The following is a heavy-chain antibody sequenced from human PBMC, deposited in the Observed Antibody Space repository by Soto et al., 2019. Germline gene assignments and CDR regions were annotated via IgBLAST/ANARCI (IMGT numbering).Heavy chain of an antibody. D-gene: IGHD3-10*01. CDR1: GGSISGGGFS. J-gene: IGHJ4*02. CDR3: ARLQFGEGFDY. V-gene: IGHV4-30-2*01. Sequence: QLQLQESGSRLVKPSQTLSLTCDVSGGSISGGGFSWSWIRQPPGKGLEWIGYILHTGGTQYNPSLKSRVSMSVDKSKNQFSLHLTSVTAADTAVYYCARLQFGEGFDYWGQGALVTVSS. CDR2: ILHTGGT.